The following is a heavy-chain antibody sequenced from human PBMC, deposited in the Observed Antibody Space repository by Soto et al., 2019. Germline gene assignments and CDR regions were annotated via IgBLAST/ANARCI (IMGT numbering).Heavy chain of an antibody. J-gene: IGHJ6*02. Sequence: SETLSLTCAVSGGSISSSNWWSWVRQPPGKGLEWIGEIYHSGSTNYNPSLKSRVTISVDKSKNQFSLKLSSVTAADTAVYYCARYCISTSCQAYYGMDVWGQGTTVTVSS. V-gene: IGHV4-4*02. CDR2: IYHSGST. D-gene: IGHD2-2*01. CDR1: GGSISSSNW. CDR3: ARYCISTSCQAYYGMDV.